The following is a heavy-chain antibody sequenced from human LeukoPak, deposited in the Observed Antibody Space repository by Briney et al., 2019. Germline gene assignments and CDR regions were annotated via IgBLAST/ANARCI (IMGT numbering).Heavy chain of an antibody. J-gene: IGHJ3*02. D-gene: IGHD3/OR15-3a*01. Sequence: SETLSLTCTVSGGSISSGDYYWSWIRQPPGKGLEWIGYIYYSGSTYYNPSLKSRVTISVDTSKNQFSLKLSSVTAADTAVYYCGRWTGLSDAFDIWGQGTMVTVSS. CDR1: GGSISSGDYY. CDR2: IYYSGST. V-gene: IGHV4-30-4*08. CDR3: GRWTGLSDAFDI.